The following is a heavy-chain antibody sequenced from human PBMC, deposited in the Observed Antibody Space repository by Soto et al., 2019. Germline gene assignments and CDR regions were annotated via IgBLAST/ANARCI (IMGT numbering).Heavy chain of an antibody. J-gene: IGHJ6*02. V-gene: IGHV4-30-4*01. CDR3: ASLILLETGYYGMDV. CDR2: IYYNGST. D-gene: IGHD2-15*01. Sequence: QVQLQESGPGLVKPSQTLSLTCTVSGGSISSGDYYWSWIRQPPGKGLEWIGYIYYNGSTYYNPSLKSRVTISVDTSKNQFSLKLSSVTAADTAVYYCASLILLETGYYGMDVWGQGTTVTVSS. CDR1: GGSISSGDYY.